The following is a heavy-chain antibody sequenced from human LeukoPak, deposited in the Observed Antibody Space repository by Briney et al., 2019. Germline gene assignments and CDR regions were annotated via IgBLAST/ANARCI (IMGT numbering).Heavy chain of an antibody. CDR1: GGSFSGYY. V-gene: IGHV4-34*01. CDR2: INHSGST. D-gene: IGHD3-22*01. J-gene: IGHJ4*02. Sequence: SETLSLTCAVYGGSFSGYYWSWIRQPPGKGREWIGEINHSGSTNYNPSLKSRVTISVDTSKNQFSLKLSSVTAADTAVYYCARERLYDSSGYRQYYFDYWGQGTLVTVSS. CDR3: ARERLYDSSGYRQYYFDY.